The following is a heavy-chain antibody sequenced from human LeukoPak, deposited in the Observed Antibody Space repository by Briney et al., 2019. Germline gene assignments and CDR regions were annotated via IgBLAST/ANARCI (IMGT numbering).Heavy chain of an antibody. V-gene: IGHV1-18*01. CDR1: GGTFSSYA. J-gene: IGHJ4*02. CDR2: ISAYNGNT. Sequence: ASVKVSCKASGGTFSSYAISWVRQAPGQGLEWMGWISAYNGNTNYAQKLQGRVTMTTDTSTSTAYMELRSLRSDDTAVYYCARDLYCGGDCYRDFDYWGQGTLVTVSS. CDR3: ARDLYCGGDCYRDFDY. D-gene: IGHD2-21*02.